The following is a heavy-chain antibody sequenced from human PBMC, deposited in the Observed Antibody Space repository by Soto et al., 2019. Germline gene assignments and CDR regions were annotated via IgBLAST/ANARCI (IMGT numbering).Heavy chain of an antibody. J-gene: IGHJ3*01. Sequence: EVQLVESGGGLVQPGESLRLSCAASGFTFSYYWMHWVRQAPGKGLVWVSRIHSDGSSTTYADSVKGRFTISRDNARNTLCLQMNSLRAEDTAVYYCARGDRGAFDLWGQGTVVTVSS. CDR2: IHSDGSST. V-gene: IGHV3-74*01. CDR3: ARGDRGAFDL. CDR1: GFTFSYYW. D-gene: IGHD1-26*01.